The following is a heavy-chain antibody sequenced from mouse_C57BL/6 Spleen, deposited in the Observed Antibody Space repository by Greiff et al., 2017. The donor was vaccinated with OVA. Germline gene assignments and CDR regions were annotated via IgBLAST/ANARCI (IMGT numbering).Heavy chain of an antibody. J-gene: IGHJ3*01. Sequence: EVQLQQSGPELVKPGASVKIPCKASGYTFTGYNMDWVKQSHGKSLEWIGDINPNNGGTIYNQKFKGKATLTVDKSSSTAYMELRSLTSEDTAVYYYAGSYHGYPWCAYWGQGTLVTVSA. CDR1: GYTFTGYN. D-gene: IGHD2-3*01. CDR3: AGSYHGYPWCAY. V-gene: IGHV1-18*01. CDR2: INPNNGGT.